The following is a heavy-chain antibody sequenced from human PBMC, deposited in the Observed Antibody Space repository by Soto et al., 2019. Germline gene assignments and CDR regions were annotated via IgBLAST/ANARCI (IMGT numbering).Heavy chain of an antibody. V-gene: IGHV4-30-4*01. J-gene: IGHJ6*02. CDR1: GGSISSGDYF. CDR2: IYYTGSP. Sequence: PSETLSLTCNVSGGSISSGDYFWSWIRQPPGKSLEWIGYIYYTGSPYYNPSLKSRVTISIDTSKNQFSMKLRSVTAADTAVYYGAREGHDLRSGLVGGMDAWGQGTTVTVSS. CDR3: AREGHDLRSGLVGGMDA. D-gene: IGHD3-3*01.